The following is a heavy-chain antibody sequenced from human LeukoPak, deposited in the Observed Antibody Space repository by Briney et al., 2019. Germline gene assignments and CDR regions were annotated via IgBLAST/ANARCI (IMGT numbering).Heavy chain of an antibody. V-gene: IGHV4-30-2*01. Sequence: PSETLSLTCAVSGGSISSGGYSWSWIRQPPGKGLEWIGYIYHSGSTYYNPSLKSRVTISVDRSKNQCSLKLSSVTAADTAVYYCARLEVTPFFSRGPGEDAFDIWGQGTMVTVSS. CDR3: ARLEVTPFFSRGPGEDAFDI. J-gene: IGHJ3*02. CDR2: IYHSGST. CDR1: GGSISSGGYS. D-gene: IGHD4-23*01.